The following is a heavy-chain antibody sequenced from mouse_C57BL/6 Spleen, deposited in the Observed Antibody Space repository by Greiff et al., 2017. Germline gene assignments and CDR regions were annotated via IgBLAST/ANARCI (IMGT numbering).Heavy chain of an antibody. CDR1: GFTFSDYG. CDR2: ISSGSSTI. Sequence: EVNLVESGGGLVKPGGSLYLSCAAPGFTFSDYGMHWVRQAPEKGLEWVAYISSGSSTIYHADTVKGQFTISKDNAKNTLFLQMTSLRSEDTAMYYCAKSLPLISTEVEGYFDVWGTGPTVTVSS. J-gene: IGHJ1*03. V-gene: IGHV5-17*01. D-gene: IGHD1-1*01. CDR3: AKSLPLISTEVEGYFDV.